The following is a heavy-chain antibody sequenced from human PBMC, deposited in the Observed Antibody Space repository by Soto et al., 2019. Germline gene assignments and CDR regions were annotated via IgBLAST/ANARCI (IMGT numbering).Heavy chain of an antibody. CDR1: GYTFTGYY. D-gene: IGHD6-13*01. J-gene: IGHJ4*02. CDR2: INPHSGGT. V-gene: IGHV1-2*04. CDR3: ARKGSSSWTLDY. Sequence: QVQLVQSGAEVKKPGASVKVSCKASGYTFTGYYMHWVRQAPGQGLEWMGWINPHSGGTNYAQKFQGWVTMTRDTSISTAYMELSRLRSDDTAVYYCARKGSSSWTLDYWGQGTLVTVSS.